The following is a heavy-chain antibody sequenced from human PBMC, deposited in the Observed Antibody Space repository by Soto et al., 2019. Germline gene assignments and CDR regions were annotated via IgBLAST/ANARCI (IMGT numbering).Heavy chain of an antibody. J-gene: IGHJ6*02. Sequence: LRLSCAASGFTFSSYAMHWVRQAPGKGLEWVAVISYDGSNKYYADSVKGRFTISRDNSKNTLYLQMNSLRAEDTAVYYCARDRLGGDPYYYYYYGMDVWGQGTTVTVSS. CDR1: GFTFSSYA. CDR3: ARDRLGGDPYYYYYYGMDV. CDR2: ISYDGSNK. D-gene: IGHD4-17*01. V-gene: IGHV3-30-3*01.